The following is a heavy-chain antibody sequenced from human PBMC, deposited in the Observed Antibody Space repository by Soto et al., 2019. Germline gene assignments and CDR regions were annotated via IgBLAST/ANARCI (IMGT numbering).Heavy chain of an antibody. V-gene: IGHV4-31*01. Sequence: QVQLQESGPGLVKPSQTLSLTCTVSGGSITSSGSSYSWVRHHPGKGLEWIGYIYHSGSTYYNPSLKSQVIISRDTSKNQIFLKLSAVTAADTAVYYSARVWRRYSSSGICSPRGFESWGQGTLVSVSS. CDR3: ARVWRRYSSSGICSPRGFES. CDR1: GGSITSSGSS. J-gene: IGHJ4*02. CDR2: IYHSGST. D-gene: IGHD2-8*01.